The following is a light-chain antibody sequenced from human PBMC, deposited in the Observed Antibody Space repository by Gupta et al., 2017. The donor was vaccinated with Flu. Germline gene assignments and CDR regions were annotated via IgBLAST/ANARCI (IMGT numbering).Light chain of an antibody. J-gene: IGKJ2*01. CDR1: QVISRY. V-gene: IGKV1-9*01. Sequence: DIQLTQSPFLLSASVGDRVTITCRASQVISRYLAWYRQKPGKAPKLLIYAASTLQSGVPLRFSGSGSGTEFTLTISSLQPEDFATYYCQQLNTYLFGQGTKLEIK. CDR3: QQLNTYL. CDR2: AAS.